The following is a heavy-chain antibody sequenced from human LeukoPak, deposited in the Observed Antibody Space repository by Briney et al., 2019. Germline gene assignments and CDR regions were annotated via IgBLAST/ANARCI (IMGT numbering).Heavy chain of an antibody. V-gene: IGHV4-39*07. J-gene: IGHJ4*02. CDR2: IYYSGST. D-gene: IGHD3/OR15-3a*01. CDR3: AREWGLVTDY. Sequence: SETLSLTCTVSGGSISSSSYYWGWIRQPPGKGLEWIGSIYYSGSTYYNPSLKSRVTISVDTSKNQFSLKLSSVTAADTAVYYCAREWGLVTDYWGQGTLVTVSS. CDR1: GGSISSSSYY.